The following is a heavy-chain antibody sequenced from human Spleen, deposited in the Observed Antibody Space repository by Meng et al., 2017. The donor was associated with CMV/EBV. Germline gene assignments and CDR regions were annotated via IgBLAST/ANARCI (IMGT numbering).Heavy chain of an antibody. CDR1: GYTFTTYY. CDR3: AAYSNYWY. CDR2: INPRGGTT. Sequence: KVSCKESGYTFTTYYMHWVRQAPGQGFEYMGIINPRGGTTHYAQKFQGRVTMTIDTSTSTVYMELSSLRSEDTAVYYCAAYSNYWYWGQGTLVTVSS. J-gene: IGHJ4*02. D-gene: IGHD4-11*01. V-gene: IGHV1-46*01.